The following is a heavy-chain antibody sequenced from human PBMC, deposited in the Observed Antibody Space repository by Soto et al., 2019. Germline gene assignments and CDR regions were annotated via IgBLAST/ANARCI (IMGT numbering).Heavy chain of an antibody. CDR1: GFTFSSYA. CDR2: ISSSGGST. Sequence: EVQLLESGGGLVQPGGSLRLSCAASGFTFSSYAMSWVRQAPGKGLEWVSAISSSGGSTYYADSVKGRFTISRDNSKNTLYLQMNSLRAEDTAVYYCAKASVVPAATRGRYYFDYWGQGTLVTVSS. D-gene: IGHD2-2*01. V-gene: IGHV3-23*01. CDR3: AKASVVPAATRGRYYFDY. J-gene: IGHJ4*02.